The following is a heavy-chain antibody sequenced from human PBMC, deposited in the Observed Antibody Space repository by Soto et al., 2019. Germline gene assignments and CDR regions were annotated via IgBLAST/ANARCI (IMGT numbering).Heavy chain of an antibody. CDR1: GFTFSSYG. V-gene: IGHV3-30*18. CDR2: ISYDGSNK. Sequence: GGSLRLSCAASGFTFSSYGMHWVRQAPGKGLEGVAVISYDGSNKYYADSVKGRFTISRDNSKNTLYLQMNSLRAEDTAVYYCAKGGAGYCSSTSCYVYYYGMDVWGQGTTVTVSS. J-gene: IGHJ6*02. D-gene: IGHD2-2*03. CDR3: AKGGAGYCSSTSCYVYYYGMDV.